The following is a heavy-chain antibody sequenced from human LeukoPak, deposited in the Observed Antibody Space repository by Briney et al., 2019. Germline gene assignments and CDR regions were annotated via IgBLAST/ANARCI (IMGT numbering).Heavy chain of an antibody. J-gene: IGHJ4*02. Sequence: PGRSPRLSCAASGFTFSSYGMHWVRQAPGKGLEWVAVIWYDGSNKYYADSVKGRFTISRDNSKNTLYLQMNSLRAEDTAVYYCARAYTLKAYYDFWSGYHNGFDYWGQGTLVTVSS. D-gene: IGHD3-3*01. CDR1: GFTFSSYG. CDR2: IWYDGSNK. V-gene: IGHV3-33*01. CDR3: ARAYTLKAYYDFWSGYHNGFDY.